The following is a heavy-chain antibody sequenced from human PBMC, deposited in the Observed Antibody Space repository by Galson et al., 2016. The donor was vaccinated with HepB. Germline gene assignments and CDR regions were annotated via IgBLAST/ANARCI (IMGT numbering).Heavy chain of an antibody. J-gene: IGHJ4*02. CDR3: AKGTGAYGSGKDY. CDR1: GFTFRSHS. CDR2: ITNKGGST. Sequence: SLRLSCAASGFTFRSHSLHWVRQTPGKGLEYVAGITNKGGSTFYADSVKGRFTVSRDNSENMVFLQMSSLRPEDTAMYYCAKGTGAYGSGKDYWGQGTLVTVSS. D-gene: IGHD3-10*01. V-gene: IGHV3-64D*06.